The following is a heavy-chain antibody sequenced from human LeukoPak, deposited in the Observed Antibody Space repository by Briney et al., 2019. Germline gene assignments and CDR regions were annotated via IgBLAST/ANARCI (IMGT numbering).Heavy chain of an antibody. D-gene: IGHD3-22*01. J-gene: IGHJ4*02. CDR1: GFPFSTYA. V-gene: IGHV3-23*01. Sequence: GGSLRLSCAASGFPFSTYAMSWVRQAPGKGREWVSAISGSCGSTYYADSVKGRFTISRDNSKNTLYLQMNGLKAEDTAVYYCAKGRPITMIVVVTIDFDYWGQGTLVTVSS. CDR2: ISGSCGST. CDR3: AKGRPITMIVVVTIDFDY.